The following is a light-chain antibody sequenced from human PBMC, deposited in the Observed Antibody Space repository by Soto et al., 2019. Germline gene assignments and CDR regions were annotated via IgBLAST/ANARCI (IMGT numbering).Light chain of an antibody. Sequence: EIVMTQSPATLSVSPGERATLSCRASQSISSNLAWYQQKPGQSPRLLIYGASTRATGIPARFSGSGSGTEFTLTISSLQSEDFAVYYCQQSHNWPLWTFGQGTKVDIK. CDR1: QSISSN. V-gene: IGKV3-15*01. CDR3: QQSHNWPLWT. J-gene: IGKJ1*01. CDR2: GAS.